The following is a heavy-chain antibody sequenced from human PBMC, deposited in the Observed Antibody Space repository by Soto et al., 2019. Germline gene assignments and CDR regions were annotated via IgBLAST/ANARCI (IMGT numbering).Heavy chain of an antibody. D-gene: IGHD3-22*01. J-gene: IGHJ6*02. CDR2: ISGSGGST. CDR1: GFTFSSYA. CDR3: AKLDYYDSSGYDDYYYYYGMDV. V-gene: IGHV3-23*01. Sequence: EVQLLESGGGLVQPGGSLRLSCAASGFTFSSYAMSWVRQAPGKGLEWVSAISGSGGSTYYADSVKGRFTISRDNSKNTLYLQMTSLRAEDTAVYYCAKLDYYDSSGYDDYYYYYGMDVWGQGPTVTVSS.